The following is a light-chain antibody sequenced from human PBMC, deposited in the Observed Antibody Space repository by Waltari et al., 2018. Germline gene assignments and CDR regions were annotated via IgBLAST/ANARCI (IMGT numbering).Light chain of an antibody. V-gene: IGKV3-15*01. J-gene: IGKJ2*01. CDR3: QQYNNWPSDT. CDR1: QSVSSN. CDR2: GSS. Sequence: EIVMTQSPATPSVSLGERATLPCRASQSVSSNLAWYQQKPGRAPRLLIYGSSARATGSPARFRCSGSGTEITLTISSLQSEEFAGYYGQQYNNWPSDTLGLGTKLEFK.